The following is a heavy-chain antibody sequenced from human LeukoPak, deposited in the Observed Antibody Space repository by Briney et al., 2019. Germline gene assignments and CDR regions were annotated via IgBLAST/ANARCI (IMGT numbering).Heavy chain of an antibody. CDR2: IRSKANSYAT. CDR3: ARWNYYGSGSYYDDY. J-gene: IGHJ4*02. CDR1: GFTSSGSA. Sequence: PGGSLRLSCAASGFTSSGSAMHWVRQASGKGLEWVGRIRSKANSYATAYAASVKGRFTISRDDSKNTAYLQMNSLRAEDTALYHCARWNYYGSGSYYDDYWGQGTLVTVSS. V-gene: IGHV3-73*01. D-gene: IGHD3-10*01.